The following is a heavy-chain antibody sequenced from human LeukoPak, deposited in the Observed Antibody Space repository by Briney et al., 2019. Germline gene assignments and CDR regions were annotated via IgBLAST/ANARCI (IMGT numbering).Heavy chain of an antibody. V-gene: IGHV3-23*01. D-gene: IGHD6-19*01. Sequence: GGSRRLSCAASGFTFSSYALSWVRQAPGKGLEWVSSIPSSGGDTKYADSVKGRFTISRDNSKSTLFLQMNSLRVEDTAVYYCATYGSGWFQPLDNWGQGTLVTVSS. CDR2: IPSSGGDT. J-gene: IGHJ4*02. CDR1: GFTFSSYA. CDR3: ATYGSGWFQPLDN.